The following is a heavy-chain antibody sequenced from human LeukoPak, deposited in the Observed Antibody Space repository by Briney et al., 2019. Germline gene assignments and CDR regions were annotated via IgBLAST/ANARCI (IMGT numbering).Heavy chain of an antibody. Sequence: ASVKVSCKVSGYTLTELSMHWVRQAPGKGLEWMGGFDPEDGETIYAQKFQGRVTMTEDTSTDTAYMELSSLRSEDTAVYYCATAATRRWRDAFDIWGQGTMVTVSS. CDR3: ATAATRRWRDAFDI. CDR2: FDPEDGET. CDR1: GYTLTELS. J-gene: IGHJ3*02. D-gene: IGHD6-13*01. V-gene: IGHV1-24*01.